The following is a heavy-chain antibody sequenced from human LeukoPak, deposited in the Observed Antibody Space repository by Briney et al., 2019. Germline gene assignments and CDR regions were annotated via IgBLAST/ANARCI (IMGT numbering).Heavy chain of an antibody. CDR1: GGSISSYN. D-gene: IGHD2/OR15-2a*01. CDR2: TYSSWST. CDR3: ARGARSTYYFCDI. Sequence: SETLSLTCTVSGGSISSYNWSGMPRPPEEGVEGVVDTYSSWSTNHNRPPKRRVTILLDTCQKHISPTVRSVTAADTAAYYFARGARSTYYFCDIWGQGTEVSV. V-gene: IGHV4-59*12. J-gene: IGHJ3*02.